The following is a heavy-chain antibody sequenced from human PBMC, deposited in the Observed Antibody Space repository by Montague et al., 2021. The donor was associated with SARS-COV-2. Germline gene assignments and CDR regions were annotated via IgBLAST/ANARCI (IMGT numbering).Heavy chain of an antibody. V-gene: IGHV4-39*07. CDR1: GGSISTTNYY. CDR2: IYNSGNT. J-gene: IGHJ5*02. CDR3: ARPGGIGDGSCMRFDP. D-gene: IGHD3-10*01. Sequence: SETLSLTCTVSGGSISTTNYYWAWIRQPPGKGLEWVGTIYNSGNTYYNPPLKSRLTISVDTSKNQFSLKLRSVTAADAAVYHCARPGGIGDGSCMRFDPWGQGTLVTVSS.